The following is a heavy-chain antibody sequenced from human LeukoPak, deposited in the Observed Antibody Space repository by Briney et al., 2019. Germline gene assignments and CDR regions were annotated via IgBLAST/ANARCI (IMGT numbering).Heavy chain of an antibody. CDR1: GFTFSSYA. D-gene: IGHD6-6*01. CDR2: ISYDGSNK. V-gene: IGHV3-30*18. J-gene: IGHJ4*02. Sequence: GGSLRLSCAASGFTFSSYAMHWVRQPPGKGLEWVAFISYDGSNKYYADSVKGRFTISRDNSKNTLYLQMNSLRAEDTAVYYCAKQLRPVPFDSWGQGTLVTASS. CDR3: AKQLRPVPFDS.